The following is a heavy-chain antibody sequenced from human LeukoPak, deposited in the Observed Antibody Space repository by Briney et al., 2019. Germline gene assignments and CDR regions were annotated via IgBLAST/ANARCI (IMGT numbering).Heavy chain of an antibody. Sequence: PGGSLRLSCATSGFTFSTYAIHWVRQAPGKGLEWVALLSYYADSVKGRFILSRDNSRDPLYLQMNSLRPEDTAIYYCARASRYSGSTSCLDYWGQGTLVTVTS. CDR2: LSY. CDR1: GFTFSTYA. CDR3: ARASRYSGSTSCLDY. D-gene: IGHD2-2*01. J-gene: IGHJ4*02. V-gene: IGHV3-30*04.